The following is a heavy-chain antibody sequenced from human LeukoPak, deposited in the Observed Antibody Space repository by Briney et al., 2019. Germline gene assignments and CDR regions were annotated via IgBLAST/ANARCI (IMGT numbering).Heavy chain of an antibody. Sequence: GGSLRLSCAASGFTFSSHWVTWVRQAPGKGLEWVANIKQDGSEKYYVDSVKGRFTISRDNAKNSLYLQMNSLRAEDTAVYYCARGNRGYSYGDAFDIWGQGTMVTVSS. CDR3: ARGNRGYSYGDAFDI. V-gene: IGHV3-7*01. J-gene: IGHJ3*02. CDR2: IKQDGSEK. CDR1: GFTFSSHW. D-gene: IGHD5-18*01.